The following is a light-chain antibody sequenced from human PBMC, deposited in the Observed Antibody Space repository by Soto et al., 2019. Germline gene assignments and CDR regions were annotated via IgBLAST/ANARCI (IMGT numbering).Light chain of an antibody. J-gene: IGKJ1*01. CDR2: GAS. Sequence: EIVMTQSPATLSVSPGERATLSCRASQSVSSNLAWYQQKPGQAPRLLIYGASTRATGIPARFSGSGSGTDFTLTISRLEPEDFAVYYCQQYGSSRTFGQGSKAAIK. V-gene: IGKV3-15*01. CDR3: QQYGSSRT. CDR1: QSVSSN.